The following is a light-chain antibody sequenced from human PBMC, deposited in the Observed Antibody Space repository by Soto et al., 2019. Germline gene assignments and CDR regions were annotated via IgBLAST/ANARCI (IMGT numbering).Light chain of an antibody. Sequence: EIVLTQSPGTLSLSPGESATLSCRATQSVSATYLAWYQQKPGQAPRLLIYAASSRATDIPDRFSGSGSGRDFTLAISRLEPEDFAVYWCQHYGTSTRTFGQGTRWIS. V-gene: IGKV3-20*01. J-gene: IGKJ1*01. CDR2: AAS. CDR1: QSVSATY. CDR3: QHYGTSTRT.